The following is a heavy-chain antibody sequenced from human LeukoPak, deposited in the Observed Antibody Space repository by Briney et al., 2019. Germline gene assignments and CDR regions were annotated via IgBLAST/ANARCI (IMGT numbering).Heavy chain of an antibody. Sequence: GASVKVSCKASGYTFTSYGISWVRRAPGQGLEWMGWISAYNGNTNYAQKLQGRVTMTTDTSTSTAYMELRSLRSDDTAVYYCARGRSSRTSRLHPDYWGQGTLVTVSS. V-gene: IGHV1-18*01. CDR1: GYTFTSYG. CDR3: ARGRSSRTSRLHPDY. D-gene: IGHD1/OR15-1a*01. CDR2: ISAYNGNT. J-gene: IGHJ4*02.